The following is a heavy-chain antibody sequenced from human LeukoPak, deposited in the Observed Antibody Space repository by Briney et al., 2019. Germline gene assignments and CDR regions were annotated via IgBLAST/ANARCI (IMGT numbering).Heavy chain of an antibody. V-gene: IGHV3-15*01. CDR3: TTASFHYYYGMDV. J-gene: IGHJ6*02. CDR2: IRSTTHGGTT. D-gene: IGHD3-16*02. Sequence: TGGSLRLSCAASGFTFSTAWMSWVRQAPGKGLEWVGRIRSTTHGGTTDYAAPAKGRFTISRDDSKNTLYLQMNSLKTEDTAVYYCTTASFHYYYGMDVWGQGTTVTVSS. CDR1: GFTFSTAW.